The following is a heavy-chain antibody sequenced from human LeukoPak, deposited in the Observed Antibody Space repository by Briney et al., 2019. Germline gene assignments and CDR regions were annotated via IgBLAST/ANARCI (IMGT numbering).Heavy chain of an antibody. Sequence: ASVKVSCKASGYTFTSYGISWVRQAPGQGLEWMGWISAYNGNTNYAQKLQGRVTMTTDTSTSTAYMELRSLRSDDTAVYYCARVFLPLIVATPNFDYWGQGTLVTVSS. J-gene: IGHJ4*02. CDR1: GYTFTSYG. V-gene: IGHV1-18*01. CDR2: ISAYNGNT. D-gene: IGHD5-12*01. CDR3: ARVFLPLIVATPNFDY.